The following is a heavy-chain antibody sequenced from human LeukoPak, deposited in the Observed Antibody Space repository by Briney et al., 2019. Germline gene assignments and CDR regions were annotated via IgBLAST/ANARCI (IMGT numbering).Heavy chain of an antibody. D-gene: IGHD1-14*01. J-gene: IGHJ4*02. CDR3: AKGGAGRAPFDY. CDR1: GLTFNNYA. Sequence: WGSLTLSCAASGLTFNNYAMTWVRQAPGKGLEWVSFISGSGGSTFYADSVKGRFIISRDNSKNTLFLQMNSLRAEDAAVYYCAKGGAGRAPFDYWGQGTLVTVSS. V-gene: IGHV3-23*01. CDR2: ISGSGGST.